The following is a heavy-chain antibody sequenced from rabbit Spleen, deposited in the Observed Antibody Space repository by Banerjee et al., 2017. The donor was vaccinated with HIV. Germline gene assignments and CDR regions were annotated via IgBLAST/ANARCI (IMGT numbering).Heavy chain of an antibody. CDR2: IYTGDGYT. CDR3: ARERYAAYGSASDAQPSL. CDR1: GFSFSRSYY. Sequence: QEQLVESGGGLVQPGGSLTLTCTASGFSFSRSYYMCWVRQSPGKGLEWIACIYTGDGYTYYASWAKGRFTISKTSSTTVTLQMTSLTAADTATYFCARERYAAYGSASDAQPSLWGQGTLVTV. J-gene: IGHJ3*01. D-gene: IGHD5-1*01. V-gene: IGHV1S45*01.